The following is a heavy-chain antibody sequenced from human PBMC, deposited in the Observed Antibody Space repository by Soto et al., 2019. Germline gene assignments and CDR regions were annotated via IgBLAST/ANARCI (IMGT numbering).Heavy chain of an antibody. V-gene: IGHV4-30-2*01. J-gene: IGHJ4*02. CDR1: GGSISSGGYS. CDR3: ARVHYGVGSAVDY. CDR2: IYHSGST. Sequence: QLQLQESGSGLVKPSQTLSLTCAVSGGSISSGGYSWSWIRQPPGRGLEWIGYIYHSGSTYYNPSLKSRVTISVDRSKNQFSLKLSSVTAADTAVYYCARVHYGVGSAVDYWGQGTLVTVSS. D-gene: IGHD4-17*01.